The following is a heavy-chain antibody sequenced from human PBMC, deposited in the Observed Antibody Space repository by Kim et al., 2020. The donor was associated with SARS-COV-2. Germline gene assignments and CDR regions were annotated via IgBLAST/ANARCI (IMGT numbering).Heavy chain of an antibody. Sequence: TSDTPTLKRRVARSVDTSKNQCSLKLSSVTAADTAVYYCARDDACYFDYWGQGTLVTVSS. CDR3: ARDDACYFDY. J-gene: IGHJ4*02. V-gene: IGHV4-59*01. CDR2: T.